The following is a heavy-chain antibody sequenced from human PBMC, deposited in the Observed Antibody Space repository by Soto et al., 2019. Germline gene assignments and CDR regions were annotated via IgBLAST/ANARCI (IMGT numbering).Heavy chain of an antibody. J-gene: IGHJ4*02. D-gene: IGHD6-13*01. Sequence: SETLSLTCTVSGGSISSSSYYWGWIRQPPGKGLEWIGSIYYSGSTYYNPSLKSRVTISVDTSKNQFSLKLSSVTAADTAVYYCARHSSSWYEFDYWGQGTLVTVSS. V-gene: IGHV4-39*01. CDR1: GGSISSSSYY. CDR3: ARHSSSWYEFDY. CDR2: IYYSGST.